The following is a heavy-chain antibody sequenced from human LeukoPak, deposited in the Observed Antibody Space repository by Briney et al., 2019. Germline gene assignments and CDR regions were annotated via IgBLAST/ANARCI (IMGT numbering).Heavy chain of an antibody. V-gene: IGHV3-30*04. CDR1: GFTFSSYA. D-gene: IGHD3-22*01. J-gene: IGHJ4*02. CDR3: TSLLIGAYYYDSSGMLIDY. Sequence: GGSLRLSCAASGFTFSSYAMHWVRQAPGKGLEWVAVISYDGSNKYYADSVKGRFTISRDNSKNTLYLQMNSLRAEDTAVYYCTSLLIGAYYYDSSGMLIDYWGQGTLVTVSS. CDR2: ISYDGSNK.